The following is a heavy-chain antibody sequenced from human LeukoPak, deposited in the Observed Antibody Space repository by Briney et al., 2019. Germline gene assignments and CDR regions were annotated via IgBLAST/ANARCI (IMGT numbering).Heavy chain of an antibody. V-gene: IGHV1-69*13. Sequence: SVKVSCKASGGTFSSYAISWVRQAPGQGLEWMGGIIPIFGTANYAQKFQGRVTITADESTSTAYMELSSLRSEDTAVYYCARGEMARTRNYFDYWGQGTLVTVSS. CDR3: ARGEMARTRNYFDY. CDR2: IIPIFGTA. J-gene: IGHJ4*02. D-gene: IGHD5-24*01. CDR1: GGTFSSYA.